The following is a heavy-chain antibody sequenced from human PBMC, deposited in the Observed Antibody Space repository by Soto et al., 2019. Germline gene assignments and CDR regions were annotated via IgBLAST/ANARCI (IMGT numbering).Heavy chain of an antibody. CDR1: GGSFSGYY. CDR2: INHSGST. V-gene: IGHV4-34*01. D-gene: IGHD6-13*01. Sequence: AVYGGSFSGYYWSWVRQSPRKGLEWIGEINHSGSTNYNPSLKSRLTMPVDTSKNQFSLKLSSVTAADTAVYYCARDLARIAAAAWSFDYWGQGTLVTVSS. J-gene: IGHJ4*02. CDR3: ARDLARIAAAAWSFDY.